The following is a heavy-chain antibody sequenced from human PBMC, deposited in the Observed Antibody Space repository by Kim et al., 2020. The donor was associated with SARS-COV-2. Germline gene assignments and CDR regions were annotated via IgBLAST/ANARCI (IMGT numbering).Heavy chain of an antibody. V-gene: IGHV4-39*01. J-gene: IGHJ3*02. CDR3: ARHITMIDAFDI. D-gene: IGHD3-22*01. Sequence: TQPLKIRVTVSVGTSKSQFSLKRSSVTAADTAVYYCARHITMIDAFDIWGQGTMVTVSS.